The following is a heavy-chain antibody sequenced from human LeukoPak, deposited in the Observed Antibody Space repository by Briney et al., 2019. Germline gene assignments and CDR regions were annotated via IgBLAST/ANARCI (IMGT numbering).Heavy chain of an antibody. D-gene: IGHD3-3*01. J-gene: IGHJ6*03. CDR2: ISAYNGNT. Sequence: ASVKVSCKASGYTFTSYGISWVRQAPGQGLEWMGWISAYNGNTNYAQKLQGRVTMTTDTSTSTAYMELRSLRSDDTAVYYCARAREYDFWSGYYGPYYMDAWGKGTTVTVSS. CDR3: ARAREYDFWSGYYGPYYMDA. V-gene: IGHV1-18*01. CDR1: GYTFTSYG.